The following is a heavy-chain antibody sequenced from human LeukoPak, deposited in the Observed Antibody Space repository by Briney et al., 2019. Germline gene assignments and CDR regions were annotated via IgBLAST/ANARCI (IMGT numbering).Heavy chain of an antibody. CDR3: AFSTRTDFSEWLLYYYYYYGMDV. Sequence: PGGSLRLSCAASGFTFSSYWMSWVRQAPGKGLEWVANIKQDGSEKYYVDSVKGRFTISRDNAKNSLYLQMNSLRAEDTAVYHCAFSTRTDFSEWLLYYYYYYGMDVWGQGTTVTVSS. J-gene: IGHJ6*02. V-gene: IGHV3-7*01. CDR1: GFTFSSYW. CDR2: IKQDGSEK. D-gene: IGHD3-3*01.